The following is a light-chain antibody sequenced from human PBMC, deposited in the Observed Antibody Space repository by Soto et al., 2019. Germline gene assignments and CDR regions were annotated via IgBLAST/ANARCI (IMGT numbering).Light chain of an antibody. V-gene: IGKV3D-20*02. CDR1: QSVSNNY. CDR3: QQRSNWPPRIT. J-gene: IGKJ5*01. CDR2: GAS. Sequence: EIVLTQSPGTLSLSPGERATLSCRASQSVSNNYLAWYQQKPGPAPRLLIYGASNRATGIPDRFSGSGSGTDFTLTISRLEPEDFAVYYCQQRSNWPPRITFGQGTRLEIK.